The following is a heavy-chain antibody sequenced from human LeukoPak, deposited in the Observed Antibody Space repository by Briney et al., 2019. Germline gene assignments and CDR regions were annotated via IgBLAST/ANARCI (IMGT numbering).Heavy chain of an antibody. D-gene: IGHD2-8*01. V-gene: IGHV4-34*01. CDR1: GGSFSGYY. Sequence: SETLSLTCAVYGGSFSGYYWSWIRQPPGKGLEWIGEINHSGSTNYNPSLKSRVTISVDTSKNQFSLKLSSVTAADTAVYYCARGHMVYALSRAFDIWGQGTMVTVSS. CDR3: ARGHMVYALSRAFDI. CDR2: INHSGST. J-gene: IGHJ3*02.